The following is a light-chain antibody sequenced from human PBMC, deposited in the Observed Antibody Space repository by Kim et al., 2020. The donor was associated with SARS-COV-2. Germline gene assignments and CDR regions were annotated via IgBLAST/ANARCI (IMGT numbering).Light chain of an antibody. CDR3: ATWDDSLNGGVV. CDR2: RNN. V-gene: IGLV1-44*01. J-gene: IGLJ2*01. CDR1: RSNIGSNT. Sequence: QSVLTQPPSASGAPGQRFTISCSGSRSNIGSNTMNWYQQFPGTAPKLLIYRNNQRPSGVPDRFSGSKFGTSASLAISGLQSEDEADYYCATWDDSLNGGVVFGGGTQLTVL.